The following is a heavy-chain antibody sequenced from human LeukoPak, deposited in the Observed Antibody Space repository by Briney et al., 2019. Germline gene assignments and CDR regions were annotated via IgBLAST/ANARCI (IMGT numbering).Heavy chain of an antibody. CDR2: INHSGST. CDR1: GYSISSGYY. CDR3: ARVGYSYYYYMDV. J-gene: IGHJ6*03. D-gene: IGHD5-24*01. V-gene: IGHV4-38-2*02. Sequence: SETLSLTCTVSGYSISSGYYWGWIRQPPGKGLEWIGEINHSGSTNYNPSLKSRVTISVDTSKNQFSLKLSSVTAADTAVYYCARVGYSYYYYMDVWGKGTTVTVSS.